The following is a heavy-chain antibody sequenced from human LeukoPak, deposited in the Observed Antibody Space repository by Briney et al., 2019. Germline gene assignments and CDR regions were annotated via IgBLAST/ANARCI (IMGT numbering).Heavy chain of an antibody. V-gene: IGHV3-74*01. CDR3: VAYSYGTMY. CDR2: INSDGSST. Sequence: GGSLRLSYAASGFTFSSYWMHWVRQAPGKGLVWVSCINSDGSSTSYADSVKGRFTISRDNAKNTVYLQMSSLRAEDTAVYYCVAYSYGTMYWGQGTLVTDSS. J-gene: IGHJ4*02. CDR1: GFTFSSYW. D-gene: IGHD5-18*01.